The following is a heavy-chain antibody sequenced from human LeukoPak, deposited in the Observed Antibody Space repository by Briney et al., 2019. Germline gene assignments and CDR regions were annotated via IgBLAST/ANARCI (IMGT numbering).Heavy chain of an antibody. V-gene: IGHV3-23*01. CDR2: ISGSGGST. J-gene: IGHJ4*02. D-gene: IGHD3-22*01. Sequence: GGSPRLSCAASGFTFSSYAMSWVRQAPGKGLEWVSAISGSGGSTYYADSVKGRFIISRDNSKNTLYLQMNSLRAEDTAVYYCASVADSSGYYYLFGYWGQGTLVTVSS. CDR3: ASVADSSGYYYLFGY. CDR1: GFTFSSYA.